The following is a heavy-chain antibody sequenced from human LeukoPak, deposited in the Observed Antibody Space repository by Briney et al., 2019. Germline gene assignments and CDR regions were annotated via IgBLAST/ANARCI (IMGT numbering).Heavy chain of an antibody. J-gene: IGHJ4*02. CDR2: ITGDSNTI. D-gene: IGHD2-15*01. CDR1: GFAFSPYA. CDR3: ARDRMGGSFDY. V-gene: IGHV3-48*01. Sequence: PGGSLRLSCAASGFAFSPYAMNWVRQAPGKGLEWVSFITGDSNTIYYADSMKGRFTVSRDNAENSLYLQMKSLSAEDTAVYYCARDRMGGSFDYWGQGTLVTVSS.